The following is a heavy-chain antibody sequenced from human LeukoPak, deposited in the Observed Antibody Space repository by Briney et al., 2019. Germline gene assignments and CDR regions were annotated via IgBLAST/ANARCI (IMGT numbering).Heavy chain of an antibody. Sequence: PSETLSLTCTVSGGSISSYYWSWIRQPAGEGLEWIGRIYTSGSTNYNPSLKSRVTMSVDTSKNQFSLKLSSVTAADTAVYYCAREYRLDYYDSRPLDYWGQGTLVTVSS. CDR3: AREYRLDYYDSRPLDY. J-gene: IGHJ4*02. D-gene: IGHD3-22*01. CDR1: GGSISSYY. CDR2: IYTSGST. V-gene: IGHV4-4*07.